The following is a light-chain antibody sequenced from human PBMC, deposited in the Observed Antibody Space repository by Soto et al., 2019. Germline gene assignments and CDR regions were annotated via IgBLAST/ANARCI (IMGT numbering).Light chain of an antibody. CDR1: QSISSY. V-gene: IGKV1-39*01. J-gene: IGKJ2*01. Sequence: DIQMTQSPSSLSASVGDRVTITCRASQSISSYLNWYQQKPGKAPKLLIYAASSLQTGVPSRFSVSGSGTDFTLTISSLQPEDFANYNCQQSYSTPYTFGQGTKLAIK. CDR3: QQSYSTPYT. CDR2: AAS.